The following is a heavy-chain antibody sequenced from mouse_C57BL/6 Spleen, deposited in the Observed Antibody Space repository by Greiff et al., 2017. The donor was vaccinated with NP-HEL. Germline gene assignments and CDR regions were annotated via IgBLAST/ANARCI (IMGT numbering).Heavy chain of an antibody. CDR1: GYTFTSYW. J-gene: IGHJ4*01. V-gene: IGHV1-50*01. CDR2: IDPSDSYT. D-gene: IGHD1-1*01. CDR3: ARPYYDYAMDY. Sequence: VQLQQSGAELVKPGASVKLSCKASGYTFTSYWMQWVKQRPGQALEWIGEIDPSDSYTNYNQKFKGKATLTVDTSSSTAYMQLSSLTSEDSAVYYCARPYYDYAMDYWGQGTSVTVSS.